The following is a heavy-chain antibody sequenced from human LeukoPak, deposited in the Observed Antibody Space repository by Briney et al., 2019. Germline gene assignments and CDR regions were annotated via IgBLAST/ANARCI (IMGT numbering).Heavy chain of an antibody. J-gene: IGHJ3*01. CDR1: GFTVSSFA. Sequence: GGSLRLSCAASGFTVSSFAMSWVRQAPGKGLEWVSTISGSGGSTYYADSVKGRFTISRDNSKNTLYLQMNSLRAEDTAVYYCARVDAFDLWGQGTMVTVSS. CDR3: ARVDAFDL. V-gene: IGHV3-23*01. CDR2: ISGSGGST.